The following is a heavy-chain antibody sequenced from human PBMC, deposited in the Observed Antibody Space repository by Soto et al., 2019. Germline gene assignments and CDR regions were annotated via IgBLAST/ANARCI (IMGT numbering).Heavy chain of an antibody. D-gene: IGHD6-13*01. CDR2: ISYDGSNK. Sequence: PGGSLRLSCAASGFTFSSYGMHWVRQAPGKGLEWVAVISYDGSNKYYADSVKGRFTISRDNSKNTLYLQMNSLRAEDTAVYYCAKDWDSSWPFDYWGQGTLVTVSS. CDR3: AKDWDSSWPFDY. V-gene: IGHV3-30*18. CDR1: GFTFSSYG. J-gene: IGHJ4*02.